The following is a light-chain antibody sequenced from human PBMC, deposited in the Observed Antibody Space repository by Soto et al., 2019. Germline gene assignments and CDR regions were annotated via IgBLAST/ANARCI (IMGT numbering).Light chain of an antibody. CDR3: QQYNSYSPST. J-gene: IGKJ1*01. CDR1: QSISSW. V-gene: IGKV1-5*01. Sequence: DIQMTQSPSTLSASVGDRVTITCRASQSISSWLAWYQQKPGKAPKLLIYDASSLESGVPSRFSGSGSGTEFTLTISSLQPDDFATCYCQQYNSYSPSTFGQGTKV. CDR2: DAS.